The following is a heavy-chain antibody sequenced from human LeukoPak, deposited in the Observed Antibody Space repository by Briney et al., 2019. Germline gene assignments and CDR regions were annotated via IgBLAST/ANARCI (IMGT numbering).Heavy chain of an antibody. CDR3: ARGPGVVAANGPDAFDI. J-gene: IGHJ3*02. CDR2: IYTSGST. D-gene: IGHD2-15*01. Sequence: PSETLSLTCTVSGGSISSYYWSWIRQPAVKGLEWIGRIYTSGSTNYNPSLKSRVTMSVDTSKNQFSLKLSSVTAADTAVYYCARGPGVVAANGPDAFDIWGQGTMVTVSS. V-gene: IGHV4-4*07. CDR1: GGSISSYY.